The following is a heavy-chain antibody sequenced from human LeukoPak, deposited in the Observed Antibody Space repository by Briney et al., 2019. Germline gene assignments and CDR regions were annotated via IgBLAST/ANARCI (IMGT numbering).Heavy chain of an antibody. CDR1: GFTFSSYW. D-gene: IGHD6-19*01. J-gene: IGHJ4*02. V-gene: IGHV3-7*01. Sequence: GGSLRLSCAASGFTFSSYWMSWVRQAPGQGLEWVANIKQDGSEKYYVDSVKGRFTISRDNAKNSLYMQMNSLRAEDTAVYYCASASVAGTGGDYWGQGTLVTVSS. CDR2: IKQDGSEK. CDR3: ASASVAGTGGDY.